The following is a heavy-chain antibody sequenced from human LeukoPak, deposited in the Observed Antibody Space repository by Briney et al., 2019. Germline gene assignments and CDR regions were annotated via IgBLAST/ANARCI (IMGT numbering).Heavy chain of an antibody. J-gene: IGHJ4*02. Sequence: GSLRLSCAASGFTFSSYGMNWVRQAPGRGVEWVSYISSVSSTIYYADSVKGRFTISRDNAKISLYLQMNSLRAEDTAVYYCARGGYYYDSSGRQRVDFDYWGQGTLVTVSS. D-gene: IGHD3-22*01. CDR1: GFTFSSYG. CDR3: ARGGYYYDSSGRQRVDFDY. V-gene: IGHV3-48*01. CDR2: ISSVSSTI.